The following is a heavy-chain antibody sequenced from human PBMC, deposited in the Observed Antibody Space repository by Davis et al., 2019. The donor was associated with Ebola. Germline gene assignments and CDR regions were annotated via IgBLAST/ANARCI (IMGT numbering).Heavy chain of an antibody. CDR3: ARDPGSSSRYYYYGMDV. CDR2: ISSSSSTV. J-gene: IGHJ6*02. D-gene: IGHD6-6*01. Sequence: GESLKISCAASGFPFSSYSMSWVRQAPGKGLEWVAYISSSSSTVYYADSVKGRFTISRDNAKNSLYLQMNSLRAEDTAVYYCARDPGSSSRYYYYGMDVWGQGTTVTVSS. V-gene: IGHV3-48*04. CDR1: GFPFSSYS.